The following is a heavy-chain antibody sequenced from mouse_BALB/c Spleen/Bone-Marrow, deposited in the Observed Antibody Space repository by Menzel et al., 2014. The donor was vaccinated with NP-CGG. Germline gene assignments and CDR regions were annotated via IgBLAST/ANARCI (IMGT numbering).Heavy chain of an antibody. CDR2: INTSNGGT. V-gene: IGHV1-53*01. CDR3: TRSTMSTYFDY. Sequence: QVLLMQSGAELVKPGGSVKFSCKASGYTFTSYYMYWVQQRPGQGLEWIGYINTSNGGTNYNEKFKSKATLTVDKSSSTAYMQLSSLRSDDSAVYYCTRSTMSTYFDYWGQGTTLTVSS. CDR1: GYTFTSYY. J-gene: IGHJ2*01. D-gene: IGHD2-4*01.